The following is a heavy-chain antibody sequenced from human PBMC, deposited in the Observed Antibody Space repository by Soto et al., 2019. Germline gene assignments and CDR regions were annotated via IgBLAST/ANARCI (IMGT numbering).Heavy chain of an antibody. D-gene: IGHD3-9*01. Sequence: PSETLSLTCTVSGGSISSGGYYWSWIRQHPGKGLEWIGYIYYSGSTYYKQSLKSRVTISVDTSKNQFSLKLSSVTAADTAVYYCARAPRYYDILTGYHAGGWFDPWGQGTLVTVSS. V-gene: IGHV4-31*03. CDR2: IYYSGST. CDR1: GGSISSGGYY. CDR3: ARAPRYYDILTGYHAGGWFDP. J-gene: IGHJ5*02.